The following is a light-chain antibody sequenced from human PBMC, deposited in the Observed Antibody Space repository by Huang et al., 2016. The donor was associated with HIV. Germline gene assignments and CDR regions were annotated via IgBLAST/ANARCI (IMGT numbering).Light chain of an antibody. CDR2: KVS. CDR3: MQGTHWPQT. CDR1: HSLLHSDGHTY. J-gene: IGKJ1*01. V-gene: IGKV2-30*02. Sequence: DVVLTQSPLSLPVTLGQPASISCKSSHSLLHSDGHTYLNWFLQRPGQSPRRLIYKVSNRDFGVPARFSGSGSGADFTLTISRVEADDIGVYYCMQGTHWPQTFGQGTKVEVK.